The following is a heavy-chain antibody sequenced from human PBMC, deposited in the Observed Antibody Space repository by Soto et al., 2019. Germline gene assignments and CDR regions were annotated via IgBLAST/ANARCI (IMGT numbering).Heavy chain of an antibody. CDR3: ARSVGDYYYGMDV. V-gene: IGHV4-39*01. D-gene: IGHD1-26*01. CDR2: FYYSGST. CDR1: GASITSTSYH. J-gene: IGHJ6*02. Sequence: QLQLQESGPGMVKPSETLSLTCTVSGASITSTSYHWGWIRQPPGKGLEWIGNFYYSGSTYYNPSLRSRVTISLDASKNQFSVKVSSVTATDTAVYYCARSVGDYYYGMDVWGQGTTVTVSS.